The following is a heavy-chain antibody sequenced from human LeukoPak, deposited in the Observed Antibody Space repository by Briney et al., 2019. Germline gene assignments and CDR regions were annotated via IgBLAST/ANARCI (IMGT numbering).Heavy chain of an antibody. D-gene: IGHD3-10*01. J-gene: IGHJ6*03. CDR1: GFTFSSYW. CDR2: IKQDGSEK. CDR3: ARELLWFGELVDYYYYMDV. V-gene: IGHV3-7*01. Sequence: GGSPRLSCAASGFTFSSYWMSWVRQAPGKGLEWVANIKQDGSEKYYVDSVKGRFTISRDNAKNSLYLQMNSLGAEDTAVYYCARELLWFGELVDYYYYMDVWGKGTTVTVSS.